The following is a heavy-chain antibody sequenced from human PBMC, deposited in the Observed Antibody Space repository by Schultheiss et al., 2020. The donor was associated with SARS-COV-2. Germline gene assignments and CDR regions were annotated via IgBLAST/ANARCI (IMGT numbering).Heavy chain of an antibody. Sequence: GGSLRLSCAASGFTFSSYGMHWVRQAPGKGLEWVSVIYSGGSTYYADSVKGRFTISRDNSKNTLYLQMNSLRAEDTAVYYCAKDGGSSTYFDYWGQGTLVTVSS. CDR3: AKDGGSSTYFDY. J-gene: IGHJ4*02. CDR1: GFTFSSYG. V-gene: IGHV3-NL1*01. CDR2: IYSGGST. D-gene: IGHD2-15*01.